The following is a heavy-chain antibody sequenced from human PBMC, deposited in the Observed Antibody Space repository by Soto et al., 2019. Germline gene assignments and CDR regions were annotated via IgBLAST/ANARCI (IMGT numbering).Heavy chain of an antibody. D-gene: IGHD5-12*01. J-gene: IGHJ4*02. Sequence: EVQLLESGGGLVQAGGSLRLSCAASGFIFSSYAMCWVRQAPGKGLEWVSAISGSGGSTYYADSVKGRFTISRDNSKNTLYLQMNSLRAEDTAVYYCAKGLGGYDIYYFDYWCQGTLVTVSS. CDR3: AKGLGGYDIYYFDY. CDR1: GFIFSSYA. V-gene: IGHV3-23*01. CDR2: ISGSGGST.